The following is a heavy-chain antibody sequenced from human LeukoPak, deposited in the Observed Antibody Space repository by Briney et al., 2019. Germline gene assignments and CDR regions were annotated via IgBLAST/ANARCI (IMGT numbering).Heavy chain of an antibody. J-gene: IGHJ4*02. CDR2: IIPILGIA. Sequence: GASVKVSCKASGGTFSSYAISWGRQAPGQGLEWMGRIIPILGIANYAQKFQGRVTITADKSTSTAYMELSSLRSEDTAVYYCAREDGMSGSNQFDYWGQGTLVTVSS. CDR3: AREDGMSGSNQFDY. CDR1: GGTFSSYA. V-gene: IGHV1-69*04. D-gene: IGHD3-10*01.